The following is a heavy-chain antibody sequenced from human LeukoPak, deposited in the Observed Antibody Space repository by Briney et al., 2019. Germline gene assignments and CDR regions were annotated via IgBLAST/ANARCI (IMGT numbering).Heavy chain of an antibody. CDR2: IHYSGST. Sequence: PSETLSLTCTVSGGSVSGHHWSWIRQPPAKGLEWIGHIHYSGSTNYNAPLKSRVTMSVDTSKNHFSLNLSSVTAADTAVYYCARDIRVVGATLYFDFWGQGTLVTVSS. CDR1: GGSVSGHH. CDR3: ARDIRVVGATLYFDF. D-gene: IGHD1-26*01. J-gene: IGHJ4*02. V-gene: IGHV4-59*02.